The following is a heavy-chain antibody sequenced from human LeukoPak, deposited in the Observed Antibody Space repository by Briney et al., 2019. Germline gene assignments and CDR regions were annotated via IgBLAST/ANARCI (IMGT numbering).Heavy chain of an antibody. CDR3: ASRSGYPKGPRYYYYYMDD. D-gene: IGHD3-3*01. CDR2: INPNSGGT. J-gene: IGHJ6*03. V-gene: IGHV1-2*02. Sequence: ASVKVSCKASGYTFTGYYMHWVRQAPGQGLEWMGWINPNSGGTNYAQKFQGRVTMTRDTSISTAYMELSSLRSEDTAAYYCASRSGYPKGPRYYYYYMDDWGKGTTVTVSS. CDR1: GYTFTGYY.